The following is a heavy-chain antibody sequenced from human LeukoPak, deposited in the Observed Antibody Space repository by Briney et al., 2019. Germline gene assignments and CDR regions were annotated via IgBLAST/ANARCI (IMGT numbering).Heavy chain of an antibody. CDR2: IYYTGST. J-gene: IGHJ4*02. Sequence: SETLSLTCIVSDGSISYNYWSWIRQSAGKGLELIGRIYYTGSTNYNPSLRSRVTMSVDTSKNQFSLMLSSVTAADTAVYYCARGLSGDSYGFEHWGQGTLVTVSS. D-gene: IGHD5-18*01. CDR1: DGSISYNY. V-gene: IGHV4-4*07. CDR3: ARGLSGDSYGFEH.